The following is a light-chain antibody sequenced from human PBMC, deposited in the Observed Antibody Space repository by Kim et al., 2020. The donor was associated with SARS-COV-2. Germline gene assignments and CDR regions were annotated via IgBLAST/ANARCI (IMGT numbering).Light chain of an antibody. CDR1: SSDVGGYNY. V-gene: IGLV2-8*01. CDR3: SSYAGSNNHVV. J-gene: IGLJ2*01. Sequence: QSATIACTGTSSDVGGYNYVSWYQQHPGKAPKLMIYEVSKRPSGVPDRFSGSKSGNTASLTVSGLQAEDEADYYCSSYAGSNNHVVFGGGTQLTVL. CDR2: EVS.